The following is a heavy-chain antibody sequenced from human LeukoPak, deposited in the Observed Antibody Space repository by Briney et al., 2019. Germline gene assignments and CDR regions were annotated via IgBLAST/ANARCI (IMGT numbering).Heavy chain of an antibody. D-gene: IGHD1-7*01. J-gene: IGHJ4*02. V-gene: IGHV1-8*03. CDR3: ARGRGNWNYEDY. CDR2: MNPNSGNT. CDR1: GYTFTSYD. Sequence: GASVKVTCKASGYTFTSYDINWVRQATGQGLEWMGWMNPNSGNTGYAQKFQGRVTITRNTSISTAYMELSSLRSEDTAVYYCARGRGNWNYEDYWGQGTLVTVSS.